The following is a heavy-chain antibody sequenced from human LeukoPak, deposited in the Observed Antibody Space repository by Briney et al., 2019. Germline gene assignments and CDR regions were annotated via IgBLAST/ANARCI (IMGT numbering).Heavy chain of an antibody. CDR2: IHDDGTTT. J-gene: IGHJ3*02. V-gene: IGHV3-74*01. Sequence: GGSLRLSCAASGFTFSSHWMHWVRQAPGKGLVWVSRIHDDGTTTNYADSVKGRFTISRDNAKNTLYLQMNSLRAEDTAVYYCAIVYAVPDKRNALDMWGQGTMVAVSS. CDR1: GFTFSSHW. CDR3: AIVYAVPDKRNALDM. D-gene: IGHD2-8*01.